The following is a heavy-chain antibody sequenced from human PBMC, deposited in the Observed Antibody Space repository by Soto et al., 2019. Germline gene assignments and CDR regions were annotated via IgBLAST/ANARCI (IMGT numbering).Heavy chain of an antibody. CDR3: GRTAAACKLYHGMEV. D-gene: IGHD6-13*01. CDR1: GYSFTSYW. Sequence: GESLKISCKGSGYSFTSYWIGWVRQMPGKGLECMGIIYPGDSDTRYSPSFQGQVTISADKSISTAYLQWSSLKASDTAMYYWGRTAAACKLYHGMEVWGQGTTVTVSS. J-gene: IGHJ6*02. V-gene: IGHV5-51*01. CDR2: IYPGDSDT.